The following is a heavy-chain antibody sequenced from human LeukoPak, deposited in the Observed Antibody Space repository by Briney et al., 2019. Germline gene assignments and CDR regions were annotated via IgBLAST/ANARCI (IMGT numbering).Heavy chain of an antibody. J-gene: IGHJ4*02. CDR1: GYTFTSYG. CDR3: ARAEQYQLLLH. Sequence: ALVKVSCKASGYTFTSYGITWVRQAPGQGLEWMGWISAYNGNTNYAQKLQGRVTMTTDTSTSTAYLDLRSLRSDDTAVYYCARAEQYQLLLHWGQGTLVTVSS. CDR2: ISAYNGNT. V-gene: IGHV1-18*01. D-gene: IGHD2-2*01.